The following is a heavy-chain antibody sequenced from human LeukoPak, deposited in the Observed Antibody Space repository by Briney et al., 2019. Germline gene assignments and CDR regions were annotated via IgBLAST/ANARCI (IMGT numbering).Heavy chain of an antibody. Sequence: RASVKVSCKASGGTFSSYAISWVRQAPGQGLEWMGGIIPIFGTANYAQKFQGRVTITADKSTSTAYMELSSLRSEDTAVYYCAGELEYSSSSRGGAFDYWGQGILVTVSS. CDR3: AGELEYSSSSRGGAFDY. CDR1: GGTFSSYA. J-gene: IGHJ4*02. CDR2: IIPIFGTA. D-gene: IGHD6-6*01. V-gene: IGHV1-69*06.